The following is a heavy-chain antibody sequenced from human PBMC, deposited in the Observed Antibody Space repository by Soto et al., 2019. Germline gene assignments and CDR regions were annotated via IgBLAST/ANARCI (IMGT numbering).Heavy chain of an antibody. J-gene: IGHJ3*02. V-gene: IGHV3-74*01. D-gene: IGHD3-3*01. Sequence: GGSLRLSCAASGFTFSSYWMHWVRQAPGKGLVWVSRINSDGSSTSYADSVKGRFTISRDNAKNTLYLQMNSLRAEDTAVYYCARGGAYDDFWSGYYSYAFDSWGQGTMVTVSS. CDR2: INSDGSST. CDR3: ARGGAYDDFWSGYYSYAFDS. CDR1: GFTFSSYW.